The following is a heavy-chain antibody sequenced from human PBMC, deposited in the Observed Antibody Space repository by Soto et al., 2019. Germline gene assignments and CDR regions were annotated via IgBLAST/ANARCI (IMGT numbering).Heavy chain of an antibody. CDR2: INHSGST. V-gene: IGHV4-34*01. J-gene: IGHJ4*01. Sequence: QVQLQQWGAGLLKPSETLSLTCAVYGGSFSGYYWSWIRQPPGKGLEWIGEINHSGSTNYNPSLKGPVHIIVETSKDQFSLKLSSGAAGGTAVYYCARGRKGNYGSGGYWGPGDWGQGTLVTRSS. CDR3: ARGRKGNYGSGGYWGPGD. D-gene: IGHD3-10*01. CDR1: GGSFSGYY.